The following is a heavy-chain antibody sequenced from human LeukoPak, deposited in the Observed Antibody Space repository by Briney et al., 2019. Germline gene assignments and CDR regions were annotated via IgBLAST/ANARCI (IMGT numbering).Heavy chain of an antibody. CDR1: GGSFSGYY. CDR2: IYYIGST. CDR3: ARLPIAVAGTIDY. D-gene: IGHD6-19*01. J-gene: IGHJ4*02. V-gene: IGHV4-59*08. Sequence: SETLSLTCTVSGGSFSGYYWSWIRQPPGKGLECIGYIYYIGSTNYSPSFESRVTISLDTSKTQFSLNLSSVTAADTAVYYCARLPIAVAGTIDYWGQGTLVTVSS.